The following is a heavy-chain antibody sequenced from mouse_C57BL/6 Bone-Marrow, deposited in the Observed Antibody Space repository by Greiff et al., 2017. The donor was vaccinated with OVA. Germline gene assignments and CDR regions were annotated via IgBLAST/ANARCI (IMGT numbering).Heavy chain of an antibody. V-gene: IGHV5-4*01. Sequence: EVMLVESGGGLVKPGGSLKLSCAASGFTFSSYAMSWVRQTPEKRLEWVATISDGGSYTYYPDNVKGRFTISRDNAKNNLYLQMSHLKSEDTAMYYCARDGLINYFDYWGQGTTLTVSS. D-gene: IGHD2-4*01. CDR3: ARDGLINYFDY. CDR1: GFTFSSYA. J-gene: IGHJ2*01. CDR2: ISDGGSYT.